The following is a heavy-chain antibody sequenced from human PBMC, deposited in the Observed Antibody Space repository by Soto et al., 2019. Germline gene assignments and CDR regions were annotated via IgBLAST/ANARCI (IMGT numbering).Heavy chain of an antibody. CDR3: VQDHSHMIVLHPYYFDY. D-gene: IGHD3-22*01. CDR1: GFTFSSYA. V-gene: IGHV3-64D*06. CDR2: ISSNGGST. Sequence: GGSLRLSCSASGFTFSSYAMHWVRQAPGKGLEYVSAISSNGGSTYYADSVKGRFTISRDNPKNTLYLQMSSLRAEDTAVYYCVQDHSHMIVLHPYYFDYWGQGTLVTVSS. J-gene: IGHJ4*02.